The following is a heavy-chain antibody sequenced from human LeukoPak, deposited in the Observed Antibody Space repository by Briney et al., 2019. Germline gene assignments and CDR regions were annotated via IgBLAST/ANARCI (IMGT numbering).Heavy chain of an antibody. CDR2: IYYSGST. Sequence: SETLSLTCTVSGGSISSYYWSWIRQPPGKGLEWIGYIYYSGSTNYNPSLKSRVTISVDTSKNQFSLKLSSVTAADTAVYYCARQWGQYCSSTSCYPGGVDPWGRGTLVTVSS. CDR3: ARQWGQYCSSTSCYPGGVDP. D-gene: IGHD2-2*01. J-gene: IGHJ5*02. V-gene: IGHV4-59*08. CDR1: GGSISSYY.